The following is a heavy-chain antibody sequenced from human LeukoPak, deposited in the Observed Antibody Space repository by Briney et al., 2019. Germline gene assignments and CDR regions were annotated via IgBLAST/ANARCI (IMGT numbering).Heavy chain of an antibody. J-gene: IGHJ4*02. CDR2: SSNKAYSHTT. D-gene: IGHD2-15*01. V-gene: IGHV3-72*01. Sequence: GGSLRLSCAASGFTSSDHYMDWVRQAPGKGLEWVGRSSNKAYSHTTQYAASVKGRFTISRDDSKNSLYLQMNSLKTEDTAVYYCGRRPDCSGGSCFVDYWGQGTLVTVSS. CDR3: GRRPDCSGGSCFVDY. CDR1: GFTSSDHY.